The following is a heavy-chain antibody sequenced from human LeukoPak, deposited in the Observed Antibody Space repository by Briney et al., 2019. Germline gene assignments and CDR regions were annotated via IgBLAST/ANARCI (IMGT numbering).Heavy chain of an antibody. CDR1: GYTFTSYG. J-gene: IGHJ6*03. V-gene: IGHV1-18*01. CDR3: ARANQDYDFWSGYYTSAGYYYYMDV. CDR2: ISTDNGNT. Sequence: ASVKVSCRASGYTFTSYGISWARQAPGRGLEWMGWISTDNGNTNYVQNLQGRVSMTRDTFTSTVYMELRSLRSDDTAVYYCARANQDYDFWSGYYTSAGYYYYMDVWGKGTTVTVSS. D-gene: IGHD3-3*01.